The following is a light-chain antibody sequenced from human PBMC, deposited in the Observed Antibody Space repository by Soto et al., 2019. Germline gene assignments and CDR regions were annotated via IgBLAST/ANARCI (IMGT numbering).Light chain of an antibody. Sequence: DIQMTQSPSTLSASVGDRVTITCRASQSISNWWAWYQQKPGKAPKLLIYKTSNLESGVPSRFSGSGSGTEFSLTISSLQAEDVAVYYCQQYFTTPRLGFGGGTKVEIK. CDR2: KTS. J-gene: IGKJ4*01. V-gene: IGKV1-5*03. CDR3: QQYFTTPRLG. CDR1: QSISNW.